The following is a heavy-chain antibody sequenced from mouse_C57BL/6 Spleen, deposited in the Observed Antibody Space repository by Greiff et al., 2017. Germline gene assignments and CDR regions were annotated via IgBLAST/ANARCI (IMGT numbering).Heavy chain of an antibody. CDR2: ISGGGGNT. CDR1: GFTFTSYT. V-gene: IGHV5-9*01. CDR3: ARHEPFDY. Sequence: EVMLVESGGGLVKPGGSLKLSCAASGFTFTSYTMSWVRQTPEQSLEWVATISGGGGNTYYPDSVKGRFTISRDNAKNTLYLQMSSLRSEDTALYYCARHEPFDYWGQGTTLTVSS. J-gene: IGHJ2*01.